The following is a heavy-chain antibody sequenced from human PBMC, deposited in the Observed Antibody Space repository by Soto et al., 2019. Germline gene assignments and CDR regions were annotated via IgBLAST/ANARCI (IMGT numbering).Heavy chain of an antibody. CDR3: ARGFTMWGMDV. J-gene: IGHJ6*02. D-gene: IGHD3-10*02. V-gene: IGHV4-39*07. Sequence: PSETLSLTCTVSGGSISSSSFHWGWIRQPPGKGLEWIGSIYYSGSANYNPSLKSRVTISVDTSKNQFSLKLSSVTAADTAVYYCARGFTMWGMDVWGQGTTVTVSS. CDR1: GGSISSSSFH. CDR2: IYYSGSA.